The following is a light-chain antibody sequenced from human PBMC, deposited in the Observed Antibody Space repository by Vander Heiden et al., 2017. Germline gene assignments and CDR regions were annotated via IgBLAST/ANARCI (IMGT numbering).Light chain of an antibody. Sequence: QSAPTQPASVSPSPGQSITISCTGTSSEVGSYNLVSWYQQHPGNDPKRMMYEGSKRPSGVSNRFSGSKSGNNASLTISGLQAEDEADDYCCSYAGSRTGVFGGGTKLTVL. V-gene: IGLV2-23*01. CDR1: SSEVGSYNL. CDR2: EGS. J-gene: IGLJ2*01. CDR3: CSYAGSRTGV.